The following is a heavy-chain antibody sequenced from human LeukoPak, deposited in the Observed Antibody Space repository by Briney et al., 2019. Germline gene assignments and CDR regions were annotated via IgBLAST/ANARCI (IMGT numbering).Heavy chain of an antibody. Sequence: SSETLSLTCAVYGGSFSGYYWSWTRQPPGKGLEWIGEINHSGSTNYNPSLKSRVTISVDTSKNQFSLKLSSVTAADTAVYYCARGDGDYWGQGTLVTVSS. CDR3: ARGDGDY. CDR1: GGSFSGYY. J-gene: IGHJ4*02. CDR2: INHSGST. V-gene: IGHV4-34*01.